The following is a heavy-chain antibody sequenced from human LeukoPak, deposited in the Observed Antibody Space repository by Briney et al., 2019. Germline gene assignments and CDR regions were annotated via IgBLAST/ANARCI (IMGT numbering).Heavy chain of an antibody. CDR1: GYTFTSYY. CDR3: ARESGYYRHFDY. D-gene: IGHD3-22*01. Sequence: ASVKVSCKASGYTFTSYYMHWVRHAPGQGLEWMGIINPSGGSTSYAQTFQGRVTMTRDTSTSTVYMELSSLRSEDTAVYYCARESGYYRHFDYRGQGTLVTVSS. CDR2: INPSGGST. J-gene: IGHJ4*02. V-gene: IGHV1-46*01.